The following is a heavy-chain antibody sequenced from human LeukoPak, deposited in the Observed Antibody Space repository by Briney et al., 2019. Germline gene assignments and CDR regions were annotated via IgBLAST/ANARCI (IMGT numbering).Heavy chain of an antibody. J-gene: IGHJ6*02. D-gene: IGHD4-17*01. CDR1: GFTFNTYS. CDR2: IRSSSGYV. CDR3: ARDLYGDYGMDV. V-gene: IGHV3-21*01. Sequence: GESLRLSCTASGFTFNTYSMNWVRQAPGKGLEWVSSIRSSSGYVYYADSVKGRFTISRDNAKHSLYLQMDSLRVEDTAVYYCARDLYGDYGMDVWGQGTTVTVSS.